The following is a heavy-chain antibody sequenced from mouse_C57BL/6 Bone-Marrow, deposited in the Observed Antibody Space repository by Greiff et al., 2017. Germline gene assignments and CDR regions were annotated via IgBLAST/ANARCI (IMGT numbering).Heavy chain of an antibody. CDR2: ISRGSSTI. D-gene: IGHD2-4*01. CDR3: VYDYDLAWFAD. J-gene: IGHJ3*01. V-gene: IGHV5-17*01. Sequence: EVKLMESGGGLVKPGGSLKLSCAASGFTFSDYGMHWVRQAPEKGLEWVAYISRGSSTIYYADTVKGRFTLSRDNAKNTLFLQMTSLRSEDTAMYYCVYDYDLAWFADWGQGTLVTVSA. CDR1: GFTFSDYG.